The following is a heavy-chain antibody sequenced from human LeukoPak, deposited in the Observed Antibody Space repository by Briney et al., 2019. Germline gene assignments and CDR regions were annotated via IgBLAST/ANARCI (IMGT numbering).Heavy chain of an antibody. CDR1: GGSIGSYY. D-gene: IGHD3-10*01. J-gene: IGHJ5*02. V-gene: IGHV4-59*01. CDR2: IYYSGST. Sequence: SETLSLTCTVAGGSIGSYYWSWVRQPPGKGLEWLGYIYYSGSTNYNLSRKSRVSISVDTSKNQLSLKLSSVTAADTAVYYCARNGRGFGDGNWFDPWGQGTLVTVPS. CDR3: ARNGRGFGDGNWFDP.